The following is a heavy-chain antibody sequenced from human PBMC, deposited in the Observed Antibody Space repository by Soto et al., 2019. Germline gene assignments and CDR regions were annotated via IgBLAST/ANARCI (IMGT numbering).Heavy chain of an antibody. D-gene: IGHD6-6*01. CDR2: IGTAGDT. J-gene: IGHJ6*02. CDR1: GFTFSSYD. Sequence: GGSLRLSCAASGFTFSSYDMHWVRQATGKGLEWVSAIGTAGDTYYPGSVKGRFTISRGNAKNSLYLQMNSLRAGDTAVYYCARDSPRHSSSQYGMDVWGQGTTVTVSS. CDR3: ARDSPRHSSSQYGMDV. V-gene: IGHV3-13*01.